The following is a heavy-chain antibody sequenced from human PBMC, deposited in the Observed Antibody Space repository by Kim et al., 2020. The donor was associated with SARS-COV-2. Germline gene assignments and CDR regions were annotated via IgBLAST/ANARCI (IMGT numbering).Heavy chain of an antibody. V-gene: IGHV3-33*06. Sequence: ADSVKGRFTISRDNSKNTLYLQMNSLSAEDTAVYYCAKDALFGRGQWMVRWGQGTLVTVSS. D-gene: IGHD6-19*01. CDR3: AKDALFGRGQWMVR. J-gene: IGHJ4*02.